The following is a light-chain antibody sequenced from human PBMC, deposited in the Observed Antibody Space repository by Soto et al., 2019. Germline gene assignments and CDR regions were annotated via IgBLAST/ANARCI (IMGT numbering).Light chain of an antibody. J-gene: IGKJ1*01. V-gene: IGKV1-5*03. CDR2: RAS. CDR3: QQCYSYPWT. CDR1: QSISSY. Sequence: DIQMTQSPSTLSASAGDRVTITCRASQSISSYLAWYQQRPWKPPNLLVYRASSLESGVPSRFSGSGYGSEFPLPISSLQPDDFAAYYCQQCYSYPWTFGQGTKVDIK.